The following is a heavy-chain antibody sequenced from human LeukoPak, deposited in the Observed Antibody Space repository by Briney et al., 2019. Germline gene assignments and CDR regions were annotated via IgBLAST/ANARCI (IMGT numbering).Heavy chain of an antibody. CDR3: ARDPGPSTAAWGAFDI. CDR1: GFTFSSYS. CDR2: ISGSSRST. V-gene: IGHV3-21*06. D-gene: IGHD6-6*01. J-gene: IGHJ3*02. Sequence: PGGSLRLSCAASGFTFSSYSMNWVRQAPGKGLEWVSAISGSSRSTYHAESVKGRFTISRDNSKNTLFLQMNSLRAEDTAVYFCARDPGPSTAAWGAFDIWGQGTVVTVSS.